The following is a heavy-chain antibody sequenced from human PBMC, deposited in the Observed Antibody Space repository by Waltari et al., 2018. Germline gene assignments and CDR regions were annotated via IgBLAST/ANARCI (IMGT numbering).Heavy chain of an antibody. CDR1: GGTFSSYA. J-gene: IGHJ6*02. CDR3: ARGGNSAHYYYYYGMDV. Sequence: QVQLVQSGAEVKKPGSSVKVSCKASGGTFSSYAIRWVRQAPGQGLEWMGRIIPIFGTANYAQKFQGRVTITADKSTSTAYMELSSLRSEDTAVYYCARGGNSAHYYYYYGMDVWGQGTTVTVSS. V-gene: IGHV1-69*08. CDR2: IIPIFGTA. D-gene: IGHD2-21*02.